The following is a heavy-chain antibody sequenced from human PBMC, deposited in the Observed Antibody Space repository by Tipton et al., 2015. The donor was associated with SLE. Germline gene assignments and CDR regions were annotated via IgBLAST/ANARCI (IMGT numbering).Heavy chain of an antibody. CDR1: GGSFSGYY. CDR3: ATFFQHSGASPDALDI. J-gene: IGHJ3*02. D-gene: IGHD2-21*01. Sequence: TLSLTCAVYGGSFSGYYWSWIRQPPGKGLEWIGEMDHSGITNYNPSLKSRVTISVETTKNDSSLQLSSVTAGDRAVYYCATFFQHSGASPDALDIWGQGTMVTVSS. CDR2: MDHSGIT. V-gene: IGHV4-34*01.